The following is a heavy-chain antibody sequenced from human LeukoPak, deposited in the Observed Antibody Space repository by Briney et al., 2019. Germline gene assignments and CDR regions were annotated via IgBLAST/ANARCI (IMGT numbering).Heavy chain of an antibody. Sequence: GGSLRLSCAASGFTFSSYGMHWVRQAPGKGLEWVAVIWYGGSNKYYADSVKGRFTISRDNSKNTLYLQMNSLRAEDTAVYYCAKGPGLMVRGVPDYWGQGTLVTVSS. CDR3: AKGPGLMVRGVPDY. CDR2: IWYGGSNK. V-gene: IGHV3-33*06. CDR1: GFTFSSYG. J-gene: IGHJ4*02. D-gene: IGHD3-10*01.